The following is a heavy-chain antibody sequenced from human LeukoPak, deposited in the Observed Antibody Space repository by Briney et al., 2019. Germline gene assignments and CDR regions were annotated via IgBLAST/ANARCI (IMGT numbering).Heavy chain of an antibody. CDR3: ARANDNYYYYYMDV. Sequence: PGGSLRLSRAASGFTSSSYSMSWVRQAPGKGLEWVSSISSSSSYIYYADSVKGRFTISRDNAKNSLYLQMNSLRAEDTAVYYCARANDNYYYYYMDVWGKGTTVTISS. V-gene: IGHV3-21*01. CDR2: ISSSSSYI. J-gene: IGHJ6*03. D-gene: IGHD3-9*01. CDR1: GFTSSSYS.